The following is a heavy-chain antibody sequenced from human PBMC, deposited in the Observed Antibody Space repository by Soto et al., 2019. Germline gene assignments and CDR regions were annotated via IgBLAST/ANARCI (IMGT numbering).Heavy chain of an antibody. D-gene: IGHD6-19*01. CDR3: ARHDNGYSSGRLDY. Sequence: SETLSLTCAVSGGSISSGGYSWSWIRQPPGKGLEWIGYIYHSGSTYYNPSLKSRVTISVDRSKNQFSLKLSSVTAADTAVYYCARHDNGYSSGRLDYWGQGTLVTVSS. CDR2: IYHSGST. V-gene: IGHV4-30-2*01. J-gene: IGHJ4*02. CDR1: GGSISSGGYS.